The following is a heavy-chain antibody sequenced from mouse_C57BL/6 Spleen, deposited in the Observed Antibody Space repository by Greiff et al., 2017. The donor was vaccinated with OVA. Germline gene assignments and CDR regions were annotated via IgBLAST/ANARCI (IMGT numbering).Heavy chain of an antibody. V-gene: IGHV3-6*01. D-gene: IGHD1-1*01. J-gene: IGHJ2*01. CDR2: ISYDGST. CDR1: GYSITSGYY. CDR3: ARDDYYGSSYVG. Sequence: VQLQQSGPGLVKPSQSLSLTCSVTGYSITSGYYWNWIRQFPGNKLEWMGYISYDGSTNYNPSLKNRISITRDTSKNQFFLKLNSVTTEDTATYYCARDDYYGSSYVGWGQGTTLTVSS.